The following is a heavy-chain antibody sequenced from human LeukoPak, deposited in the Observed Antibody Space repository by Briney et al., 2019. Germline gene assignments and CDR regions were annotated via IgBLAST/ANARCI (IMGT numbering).Heavy chain of an antibody. CDR3: AIMHPYYDGSGYWVQ. CDR2: ISTSGGST. V-gene: IGHV3-23*01. D-gene: IGHD3-22*01. Sequence: PGGSLRLSCAASGFTFSSYAMSWVRQAPGKELEWVSGISTSGGSTGYADSVRGRFTISRDNPGNTLYMEMNSLRGEDTAVYYCAIMHPYYDGSGYWVQWGQGTLVTVSS. J-gene: IGHJ4*02. CDR1: GFTFSSYA.